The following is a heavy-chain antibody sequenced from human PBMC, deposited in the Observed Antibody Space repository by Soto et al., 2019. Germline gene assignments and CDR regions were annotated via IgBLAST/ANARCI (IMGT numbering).Heavy chain of an antibody. V-gene: IGHV3-23*01. J-gene: IGHJ4*02. Sequence: EVQLLESGGGLVQPGGSLRLSCAASGFTFSSYAMSWVRQAPGKGLEWGSAISGSGGSTYYADSVKGRYTISRDHSKNTLYLQMNSLRAEDTAVYYCAKKSCGWYYCDYWGQGTLVTVSS. CDR3: AKKSCGWYYCDY. CDR2: ISGSGGST. CDR1: GFTFSSYA.